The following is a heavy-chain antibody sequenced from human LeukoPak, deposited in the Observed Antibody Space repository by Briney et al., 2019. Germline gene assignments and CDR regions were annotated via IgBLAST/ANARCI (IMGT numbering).Heavy chain of an antibody. J-gene: IGHJ5*02. CDR3: ARVWQQLVRRFDP. V-gene: IGHV4-34*01. CDR2: INHSGST. CDR1: GGSISSYY. Sequence: PSETLSLTCTVSGGSISSYYWSWIRQPPGKGLEWIGEINHSGSTNYNPSLKSRVTISVDTSKNQFSLKLSSVTAADTAVYYCARVWQQLVRRFDPWGQGTLVTVSS. D-gene: IGHD6-13*01.